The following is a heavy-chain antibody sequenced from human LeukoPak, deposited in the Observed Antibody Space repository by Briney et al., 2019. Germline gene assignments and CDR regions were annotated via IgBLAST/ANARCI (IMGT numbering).Heavy chain of an antibody. V-gene: IGHV4-34*01. CDR2: INHSGST. D-gene: IGHD2-15*01. Sequence: PSETLSLTCAVYGGSFSGYYWSWIRQPPGKGLEWIGEINHSGSTNYNPSLKSRVTISVDTSMNQFSLKLSSVTAADTAVYYCARVLGSSYYYYYGMDVWGQGTTVTVSS. J-gene: IGHJ6*02. CDR1: GGSFSGYY. CDR3: ARVLGSSYYYYYGMDV.